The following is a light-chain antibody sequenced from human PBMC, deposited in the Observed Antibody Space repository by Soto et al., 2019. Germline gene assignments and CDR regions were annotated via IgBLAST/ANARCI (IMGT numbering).Light chain of an antibody. CDR1: SSDVGGYNY. J-gene: IGLJ1*01. Sequence: QSALTQPASVSGSPGQSITISCTGTSSDVGGYNYVSWYQQHPGKAPKLMIYDVSNRPSGVSNRFSGSKSGNTASLTISGLQAEYEADYYCSSYTSSSTYVFGTGTKATVL. V-gene: IGLV2-14*01. CDR2: DVS. CDR3: SSYTSSSTYV.